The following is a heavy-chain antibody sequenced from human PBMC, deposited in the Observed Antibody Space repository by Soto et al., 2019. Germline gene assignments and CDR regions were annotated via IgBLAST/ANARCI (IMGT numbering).Heavy chain of an antibody. J-gene: IGHJ4*02. Sequence: EVQLVESGGGLVQPGGSLRLSCAASGVTVTSNYMTWVRQGPGKGLEWVSVIYSVGSTYYADSVKGRFTIYRDNSKNTLYLQMNSLRGEDTAVYYCATGRDGGLSFFAYWGQGTLVTVSS. V-gene: IGHV3-66*01. CDR2: IYSVGST. D-gene: IGHD3-3*02. CDR3: ATGRDGGLSFFAY. CDR1: GVTVTSNY.